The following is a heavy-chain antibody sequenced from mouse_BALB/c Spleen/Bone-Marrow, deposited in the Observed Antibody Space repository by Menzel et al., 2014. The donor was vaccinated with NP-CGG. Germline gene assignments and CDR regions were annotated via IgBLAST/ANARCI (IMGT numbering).Heavy chain of an antibody. CDR1: GYGFTNYL. D-gene: IGHD3-2*01. V-gene: IGHV1-54*01. CDR3: AREWTARAVDY. CDR2: INPGSGGV. Sequence: LQQSGAELLRHATSVTVSCMASGYGFTNYLIEWVKQRPGQGLEWIGVINPGSGGVNYNEKFKGKATLTADKSSSTAYMQLSSLTSDDSAVYFCAREWTARAVDYWGQGTTLTVSP. J-gene: IGHJ2*01.